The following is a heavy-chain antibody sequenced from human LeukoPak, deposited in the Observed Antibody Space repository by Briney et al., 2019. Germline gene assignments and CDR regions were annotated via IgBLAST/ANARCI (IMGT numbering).Heavy chain of an antibody. CDR1: GFTFSDYA. D-gene: IGHD2-2*01. CDR3: AKDLAGSSTSWPNYYYYGMDV. CDR2: ISGSGGGT. Sequence: GGSLRLSCAASGFTFSDYAMSWVRQAPGKGLEGVSDISGSGGGTYYADSVKGRFTISRDNSRNTLYLQMNSLRAEDTAVYYCAKDLAGSSTSWPNYYYYGMDVWGQGTTVTVSS. V-gene: IGHV3-23*01. J-gene: IGHJ6*02.